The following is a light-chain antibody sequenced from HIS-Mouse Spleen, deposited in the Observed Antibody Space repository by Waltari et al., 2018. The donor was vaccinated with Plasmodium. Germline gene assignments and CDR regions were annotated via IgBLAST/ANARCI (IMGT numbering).Light chain of an antibody. V-gene: IGKV1-5*03. Sequence: DIQMTQSPSTLSASVGDRVTITCRDSQSISSWLAWYQQKPGKAPKLLIYKASSLESGVPSRFSGSGSGTEFTLTISSRQPDDFATYYCQQYNSYSWTFGQGTKVEIK. CDR3: QQYNSYSWT. CDR1: QSISSW. CDR2: KAS. J-gene: IGKJ1*01.